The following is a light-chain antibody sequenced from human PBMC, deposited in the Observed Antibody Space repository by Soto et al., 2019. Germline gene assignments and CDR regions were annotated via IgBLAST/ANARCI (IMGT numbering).Light chain of an antibody. V-gene: IGLV1-40*01. CDR2: DNN. Sequence: QSVLTQPPSVSGAPGQRVTISCTGSRYNIGAGYDVHWYQRLPGTAPKVLIYDNNNRPSGVPDRFSGSKSGTSASLAITGLQAEDEADYYCHSYDVSLSGPVFGGGTKLTVL. CDR1: RYNIGAGYD. J-gene: IGLJ2*01. CDR3: HSYDVSLSGPV.